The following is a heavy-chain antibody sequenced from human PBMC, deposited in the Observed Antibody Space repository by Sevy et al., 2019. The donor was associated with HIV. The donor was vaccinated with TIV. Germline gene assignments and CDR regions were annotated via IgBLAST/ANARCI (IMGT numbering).Heavy chain of an antibody. V-gene: IGHV1-18*01. D-gene: IGHD3-22*01. Sequence: ASVKVSCKASDYTFSTQGFNWVRQAPGQGLEGMGWISAYNGNTKYAQKFQGRVTMTTDTSTSTASMELRSLTSVDTAVYYCARDWAPGYYYDAIGVKRDYYFDYWGQGTLVTVSS. CDR3: ARDWAPGYYYDAIGVKRDYYFDY. J-gene: IGHJ4*02. CDR2: ISAYNGNT. CDR1: DYTFSTQG.